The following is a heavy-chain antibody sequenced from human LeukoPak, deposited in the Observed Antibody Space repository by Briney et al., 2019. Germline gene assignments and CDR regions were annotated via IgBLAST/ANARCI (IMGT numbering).Heavy chain of an antibody. V-gene: IGHV3-49*04. J-gene: IGHJ6*03. CDR1: GFTFSSYA. CDR3: TREGSSWYRGYYMDV. Sequence: PGGSLRLSCAASGFTFSSYAMSWVRQAPGKGLEWVGFIRSKAYGGTTEYAASVKGRFTISRDDSKSIAYLQMNSLKTEDTAVYYCTREGSSWYRGYYMDVWGKGTTVTVSS. CDR2: IRSKAYGGTT. D-gene: IGHD6-13*01.